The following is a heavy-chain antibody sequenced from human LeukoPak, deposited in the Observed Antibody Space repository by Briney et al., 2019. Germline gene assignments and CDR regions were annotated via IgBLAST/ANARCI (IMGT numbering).Heavy chain of an antibody. CDR2: ISSSGNTI. Sequence: GGSLRLSCAASGFTFSSYEMNWVRQAPGKGLEWVSYISSSGNTIYYADSVKGRFTISRDNAKNSLYLQMNSLRAEDTAVYYCARDRWANIAFDCWGQGTLVTVSS. D-gene: IGHD4-23*01. J-gene: IGHJ4*02. V-gene: IGHV3-48*03. CDR3: ARDRWANIAFDC. CDR1: GFTFSSYE.